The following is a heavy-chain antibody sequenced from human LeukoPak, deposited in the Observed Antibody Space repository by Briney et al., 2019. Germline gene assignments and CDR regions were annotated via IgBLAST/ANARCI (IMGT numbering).Heavy chain of an antibody. J-gene: IGHJ6*02. D-gene: IGHD1-26*01. V-gene: IGHV3-33*01. Sequence: GGSLRLSCAASGFTFSSYGMHWVRQAPGKGLEWVAVIWYDGSSKYYADSVKGRFTISRDNSKNTLYLQMNSLRAEDTAVYYCARDRGHYYGMDVWGQGTTVTVSS. CDR1: GFTFSSYG. CDR3: ARDRGHYYGMDV. CDR2: IWYDGSSK.